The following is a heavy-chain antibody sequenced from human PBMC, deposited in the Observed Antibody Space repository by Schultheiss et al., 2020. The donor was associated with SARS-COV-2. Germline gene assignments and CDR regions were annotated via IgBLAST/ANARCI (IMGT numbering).Heavy chain of an antibody. D-gene: IGHD6-19*01. J-gene: IGHJ4*02. CDR2: IYYSGST. Sequence: SQTLSLTCTVSGGSISSYYWSWIRQPPGKGLEWIGYIYYSGSTYYNPSLKSLVTISVDTSKNQFSLKLSSVTPEDTAVYYCARGGKWLVRSDGLYFDYWGQGTLVTVSS. V-gene: IGHV4-59*12. CDR3: ARGGKWLVRSDGLYFDY. CDR1: GGSISSYY.